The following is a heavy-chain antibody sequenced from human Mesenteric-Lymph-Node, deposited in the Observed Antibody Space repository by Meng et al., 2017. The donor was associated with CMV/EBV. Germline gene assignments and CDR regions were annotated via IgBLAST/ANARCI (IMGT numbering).Heavy chain of an antibody. Sequence: SETLSLTCTVSGGSISSSSYYWGWIRQPPGKGLEWIGSIYYSGSTYYNPSLKSRVTISVDTSKNQFSLKLSSVTAADTAVYYCARGYCSSSSCPVDPWGQGALVTVSS. V-gene: IGHV4-39*07. CDR3: ARGYCSSSSCPVDP. D-gene: IGHD2-2*01. CDR2: IYYSGST. J-gene: IGHJ5*02. CDR1: GGSISSSSYY.